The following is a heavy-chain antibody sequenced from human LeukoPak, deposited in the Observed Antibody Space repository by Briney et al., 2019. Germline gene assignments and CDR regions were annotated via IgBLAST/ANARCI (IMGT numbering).Heavy chain of an antibody. CDR3: ARAYYYDSSGYRGVVDY. V-gene: IGHV1-46*01. CDR1: GGTFSSYA. D-gene: IGHD3-22*01. J-gene: IGHJ4*02. CDR2: VNPSGGST. Sequence: ASVKVSCKASGGTFSSYAISWVRQAPGQGLEWMGIVNPSGGSTSYAQKFQGRVTMTRDTSTSTVYMELSSLRSEDTAVYYCARAYYYDSSGYRGVVDYWGQGTLVTVSS.